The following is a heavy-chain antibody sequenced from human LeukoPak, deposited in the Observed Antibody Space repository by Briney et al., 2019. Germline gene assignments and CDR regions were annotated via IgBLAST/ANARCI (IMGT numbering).Heavy chain of an antibody. D-gene: IGHD3-3*01. CDR2: IYYSGST. V-gene: IGHV4-59*01. CDR1: GGSISSYY. J-gene: IGHJ4*02. CDR3: ARAPYFDFWTGYYFDY. Sequence: KASETLSLTCTVSGGSISSYYWSWIRQPPGKGLEWIGYIYYSGSTNYNPSLNSRVTISVDMSKNQFSLKLSSVTAADTAVYYCARAPYFDFWTGYYFDYWGLGTLVTVSS.